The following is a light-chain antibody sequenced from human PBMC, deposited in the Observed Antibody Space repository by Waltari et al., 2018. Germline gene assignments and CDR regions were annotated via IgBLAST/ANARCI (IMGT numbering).Light chain of an antibody. CDR1: SCNIGNKS. CDR3: GAWDSSLNAWV. Sequence: QSVLTQPPSVSAAPGQKVTISCSGGSCNIGNKSVSWYQQLPGTAPKLLIYENNKRPSGIPDRFSGSESDTSATLGITGLQTGDEADYYCGAWDSSLNAWVFGGGTKVTVL. J-gene: IGLJ3*02. V-gene: IGLV1-51*02. CDR2: ENN.